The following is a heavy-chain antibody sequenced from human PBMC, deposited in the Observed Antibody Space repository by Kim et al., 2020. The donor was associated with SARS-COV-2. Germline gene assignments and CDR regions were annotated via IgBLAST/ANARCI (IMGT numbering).Heavy chain of an antibody. CDR2: IYPSDSRT. CDR3: ARHRAAAGGYYYGMDV. D-gene: IGHD6-13*01. V-gene: IGHV5-51*01. Sequence: GESLKISCKVSGDTFTGYWIGWVRQMPGKGLEWMGIIYPSDSRTRYSSSLQGQVTISADTSISTAYLQWSSLKASDTAIYYCARHRAAAGGYYYGMDVWGPETTVPVSS. CDR1: GDTFTGYW. J-gene: IGHJ6*02.